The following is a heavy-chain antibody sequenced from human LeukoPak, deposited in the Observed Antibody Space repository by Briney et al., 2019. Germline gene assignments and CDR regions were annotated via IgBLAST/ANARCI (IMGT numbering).Heavy chain of an antibody. D-gene: IGHD1-7*01. CDR3: ASRSAAGTKITWWPLDF. CDR2: MLPGVSTP. V-gene: IGHV1-69*05. Sequence: GSSVKVSCTASGGTLSNLAVSWVRQAPGQGLEWMGGMLPGVSTPNYPQKSQGRVTITTDESTSTAYMDLSGLTSEDTAVYYCASRSAAGTKITWWPLDFWGQGTPVTVSS. J-gene: IGHJ4*02. CDR1: GGTLSNLA.